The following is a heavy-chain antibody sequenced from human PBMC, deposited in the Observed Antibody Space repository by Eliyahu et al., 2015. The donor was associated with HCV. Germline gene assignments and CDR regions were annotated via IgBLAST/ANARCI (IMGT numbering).Heavy chain of an antibody. Sequence: QITLKESGPTLVKPTQTLTVTCTFSGFSLSTGGVGVGWIRQPPGKALEWLALIYWDDDKRYSPSLRSRLTITKDTSKKQVVLTMTKMDPVDTATYYCARVTAGVWFDPWGQGTLVTVSS. CDR1: GFSLSTGGVG. D-gene: IGHD2-21*02. CDR2: IYWDDDK. V-gene: IGHV2-5*02. J-gene: IGHJ5*02. CDR3: ARVTAGVWFDP.